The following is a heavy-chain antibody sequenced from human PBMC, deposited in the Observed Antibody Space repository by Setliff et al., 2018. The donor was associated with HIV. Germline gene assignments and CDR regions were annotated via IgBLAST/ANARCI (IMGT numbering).Heavy chain of an antibody. CDR1: GYTFSTNA. Sequence: ASVKVSCKAFGYTFSTNAIHWVRQAPGQRLEWMGYINAGDDNTRYSEKFQGRVTITRDTSISTAYMELSRLRSDDTAVYYCARDGYYDSSGYSAFDIWGQGTMVTVSS. D-gene: IGHD3-22*01. CDR2: INAGDDNT. CDR3: ARDGYYDSSGYSAFDI. J-gene: IGHJ3*02. V-gene: IGHV1-3*01.